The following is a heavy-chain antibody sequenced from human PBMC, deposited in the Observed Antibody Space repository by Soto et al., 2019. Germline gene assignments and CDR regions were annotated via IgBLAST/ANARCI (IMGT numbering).Heavy chain of an antibody. V-gene: IGHV3-23*01. D-gene: IGHD5-18*01. Sequence: GGSLRLSCAASGFTFSSCPMTWVRQAPGKGLEWVSAISGSGDSTYYADSVKGRFTISRDNSKSTLYLQMNSLRAEDTAVYYCAKDQGYNYDPPRFDYWGQGTLVTVSS. CDR2: ISGSGDST. CDR3: AKDQGYNYDPPRFDY. CDR1: GFTFSSCP. J-gene: IGHJ4*02.